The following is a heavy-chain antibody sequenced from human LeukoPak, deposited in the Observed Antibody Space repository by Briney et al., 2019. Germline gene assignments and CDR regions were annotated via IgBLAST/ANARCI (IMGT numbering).Heavy chain of an antibody. Sequence: LPGGSLRLSCAASGFTFSSYAMHWVRQAPGKGLEWVAAISYDGSNKYYADSVKGRFTISRDNSKNTLYLQMNSLRAEDTAVYYCAREAMVRGGYFDYWGQGTLVTVSS. CDR3: AREAMVRGGYFDY. CDR2: ISYDGSNK. J-gene: IGHJ4*02. CDR1: GFTFSSYA. V-gene: IGHV3-30*04. D-gene: IGHD3-10*01.